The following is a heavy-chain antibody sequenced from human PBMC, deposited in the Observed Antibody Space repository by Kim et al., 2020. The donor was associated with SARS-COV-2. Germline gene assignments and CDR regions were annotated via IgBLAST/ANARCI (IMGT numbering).Heavy chain of an antibody. CDR2: INHSGST. V-gene: IGHV4-34*01. Sequence: SETLSLTCAVYGGSFSGYYWSWIRQPPGKGLEWIGEINHSGSTNYNPSLKSRVTISVDTSKNQFSLKLSSVTAADTAVYYCARGGGRGYYYYYYGMDVWGQGTTVTVSS. J-gene: IGHJ6*02. CDR1: GGSFSGYY. D-gene: IGHD3-10*01. CDR3: ARGGGRGYYYYYYGMDV.